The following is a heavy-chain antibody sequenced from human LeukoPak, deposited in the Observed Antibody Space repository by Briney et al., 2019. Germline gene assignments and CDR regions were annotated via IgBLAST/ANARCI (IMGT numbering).Heavy chain of an antibody. Sequence: GGSLRLSCAASGFTFSSYSMNWVRQAPGKGLEWVSSISSSSSYIYYADSVKGRFTISRDNAKNSLYLQMNSLRAEDTAVYYCARDLGYYDFWSGYYFGYYYYGMDVWGQGTTVTVSS. J-gene: IGHJ6*02. CDR1: GFTFSSYS. CDR3: ARDLGYYDFWSGYYFGYYYYGMDV. CDR2: ISSSSSYI. V-gene: IGHV3-21*01. D-gene: IGHD3-3*01.